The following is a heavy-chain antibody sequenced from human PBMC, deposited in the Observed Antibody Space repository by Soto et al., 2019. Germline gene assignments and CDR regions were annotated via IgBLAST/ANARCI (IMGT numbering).Heavy chain of an antibody. CDR3: ARGDSTDCSNGVCSFFYNHDMDV. D-gene: IGHD2-8*01. CDR2: INPKSGGT. J-gene: IGHJ6*02. Sequence: GASVKVSCKASGYSFTDYHIHWVRQAPGQGLEWLGRINPKSGGTSTAQKFQGWVTMTTDTSISTASKELTRLTSDDTAIYYCARGDSTDCSNGVCSFFYNHDMDVWGQGTTVTVSS. V-gene: IGHV1-2*04. CDR1: GYSFTDYH.